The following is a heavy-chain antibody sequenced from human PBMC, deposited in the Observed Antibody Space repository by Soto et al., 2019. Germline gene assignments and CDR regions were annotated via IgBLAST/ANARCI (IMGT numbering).Heavy chain of an antibody. Sequence: PSETLSLTCTVSGGSISSYYWSWIRQPPGKGLEWIGYIYYSGSTNYNPSLKSRVTISVDTSKNQFSLKLSSVTAVDTAVYYCASFRWEHGPAFDIWGQGTMVTVSS. CDR3: ASFRWEHGPAFDI. D-gene: IGHD1-26*01. CDR2: IYYSGST. CDR1: GGSISSYY. J-gene: IGHJ3*02. V-gene: IGHV4-59*01.